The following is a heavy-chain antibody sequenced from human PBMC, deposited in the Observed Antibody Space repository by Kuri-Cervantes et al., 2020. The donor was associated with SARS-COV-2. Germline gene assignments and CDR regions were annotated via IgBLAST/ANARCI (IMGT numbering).Heavy chain of an antibody. J-gene: IGHJ6*03. V-gene: IGHV1-2*02. D-gene: IGHD7-27*01. CDR2: INPNSGGT. Sequence: DSVKVSCKASGYTFTGYYMHWVRQAPGQGLEWMGWINPNSGGTNYAQKFQGRVTMTRDTSISTAYMELSRLRSDDTAVYYCARDLAWGGYYMDVWGKGTTVTVSS. CDR3: ARDLAWGGYYMDV. CDR1: GYTFTGYY.